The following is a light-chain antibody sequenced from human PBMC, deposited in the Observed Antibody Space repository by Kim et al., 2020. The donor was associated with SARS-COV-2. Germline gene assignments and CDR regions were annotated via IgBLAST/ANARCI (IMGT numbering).Light chain of an antibody. J-gene: IGLJ3*02. CDR2: RYRND. CDR3: SAWDTSVSAWV. CDR1: SNKVATQG. V-gene: IGLV10-54*01. Sequence: AAPTCSGHSNKVATQGAIGLQRHQGHPPKRLSYRYRNDDRPSGVSERLSASRSGSTTSLTITGLQPEDEADYYCSAWDTSVSAWVFGGGTQLTVL.